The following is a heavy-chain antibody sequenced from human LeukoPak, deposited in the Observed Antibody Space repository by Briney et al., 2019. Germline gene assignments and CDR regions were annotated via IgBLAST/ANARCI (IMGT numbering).Heavy chain of an antibody. CDR1: GGSISSYY. CDR3: AREKQGARITIFGVVISPFDY. CDR2: IYTSGST. J-gene: IGHJ4*02. Sequence: PSETLSLTCTVSGGSISSYYWSWIRQPAGKGLEWIGRIYTSGSTNYNPSLKSRVTISVDKSKNQFSLKLSSVTAADTAVYYCAREKQGARITIFGVVISPFDYWGQGTLATVSS. V-gene: IGHV4-4*07. D-gene: IGHD3-3*01.